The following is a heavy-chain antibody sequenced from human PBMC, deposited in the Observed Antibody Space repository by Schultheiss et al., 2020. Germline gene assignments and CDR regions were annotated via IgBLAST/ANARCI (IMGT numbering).Heavy chain of an antibody. J-gene: IGHJ6*03. D-gene: IGHD2-21*01. CDR3: ARGIANYYYYYMDV. CDR2: ISAYNGNT. Sequence: ASVKVSCKASGYTFTHYGITWVRQAPGQGLEWMGYISAYNGNTNYAQKFQGWVTMTRDTSISTAYMELSRLRSDDTAVYYCARGIANYYYYYMDVWGKGTTVTVSS. V-gene: IGHV1-18*04. CDR1: GYTFTHYG.